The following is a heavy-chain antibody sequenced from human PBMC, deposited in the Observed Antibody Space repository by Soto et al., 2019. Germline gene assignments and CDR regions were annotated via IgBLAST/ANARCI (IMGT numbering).Heavy chain of an antibody. J-gene: IGHJ4*02. D-gene: IGHD4-4*01. CDR3: ARGHFSRHSTGFR. V-gene: IGHV1-3*05. CDR1: GYTFTSYA. Sequence: QVHVVQAGAEEKKPGASVLLSCTPSGYTFTSYAVIWVRQAHGYRPERMGWINGGNGDMKYSQKFHDRVIITSNTCARTVYMGLGILRSEDTSLYYCARGHFSRHSTGFRWVQGILVNFSS. CDR2: INGGNGDM.